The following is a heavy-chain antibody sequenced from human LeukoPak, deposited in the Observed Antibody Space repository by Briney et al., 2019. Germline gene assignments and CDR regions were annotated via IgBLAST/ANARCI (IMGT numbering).Heavy chain of an antibody. Sequence: GGSLRLSCAASGFTFDDYAMHWVRQAPGKGLEWVSGISWNSGSIGYADSVKGRFTISRDNAKNSLYLQMNSLRAEDTALYYCAKAPSIAAAHFDYWGQGTLVTVSS. J-gene: IGHJ4*02. V-gene: IGHV3-9*01. CDR2: ISWNSGSI. D-gene: IGHD6-13*01. CDR1: GFTFDDYA. CDR3: AKAPSIAAAHFDY.